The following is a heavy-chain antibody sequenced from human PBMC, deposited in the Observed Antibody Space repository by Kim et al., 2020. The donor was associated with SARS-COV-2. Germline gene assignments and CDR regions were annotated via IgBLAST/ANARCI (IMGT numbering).Heavy chain of an antibody. CDR2: IFPYDSDT. Sequence: GESLKISCQGPGHTFANYWIAWVRQTPGQGLDWMGVIFPYDSDTRYNPSFQGQVTIPADRSVNSAYLQWSGLKASDTAIYYCAAAVSGREFDFWGQGTLVTVSS. V-gene: IGHV5-51*01. CDR3: AAAVSGREFDF. J-gene: IGHJ4*02. D-gene: IGHD3-3*01. CDR1: GHTFANYW.